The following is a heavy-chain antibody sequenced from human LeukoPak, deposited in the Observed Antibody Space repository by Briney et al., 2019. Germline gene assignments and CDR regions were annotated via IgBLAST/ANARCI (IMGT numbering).Heavy chain of an antibody. CDR2: IYYSGST. Sequence: SETLSLTCTVSGGSISSGGYYWSWLRQHPGKGLEWIGYIYYSGSTYYNPSLKSRVTISVDTSKNQFSLNLSSVTAADTAVYYCARDRPQRGLNWGQGTLVTVFS. D-gene: IGHD3-22*01. V-gene: IGHV4-31*03. CDR1: GGSISSGGYY. J-gene: IGHJ4*02. CDR3: ARDRPQRGLN.